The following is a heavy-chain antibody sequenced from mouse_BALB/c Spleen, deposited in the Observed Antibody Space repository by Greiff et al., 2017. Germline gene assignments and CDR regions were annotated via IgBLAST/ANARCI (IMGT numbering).Heavy chain of an antibody. D-gene: IGHD2-4*01. CDR2: IDPANGNT. V-gene: IGHV14-3*02. CDR1: GFNIKDTY. J-gene: IGHJ4*01. Sequence: EVQLQESGAELVKPGASVKLSCTASGFNIKDTYMHWVKQRPEQGLEWIGRIDPANGNTKYDPKFQGKATITADTSSNTAYLQLSSLTSEDTAVYYCASPSSTMITNYYAMDYWGQGTSVTVSS. CDR3: ASPSSTMITNYYAMDY.